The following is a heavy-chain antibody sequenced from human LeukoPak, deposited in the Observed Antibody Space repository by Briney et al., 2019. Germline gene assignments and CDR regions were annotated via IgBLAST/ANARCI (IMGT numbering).Heavy chain of an antibody. CDR1: GGSFSGDGYY. J-gene: IGHJ5*02. Sequence: SETLSLTCTVSGGSFSGDGYYWSWIRQSPGKGLESIGYIFYSGSTNYNPSLKSRVTISVDTSKKQFFLRLSSVTAADTAVYYCAKGQRYSSGWYWSHWFDPWGQGTLVTVSS. D-gene: IGHD6-19*01. CDR3: AKGQRYSSGWYWSHWFDP. CDR2: IFYSGST. V-gene: IGHV4-61*08.